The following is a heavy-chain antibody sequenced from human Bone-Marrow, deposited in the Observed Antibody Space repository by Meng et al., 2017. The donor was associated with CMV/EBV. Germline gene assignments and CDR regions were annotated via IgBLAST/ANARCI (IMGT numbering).Heavy chain of an antibody. CDR2: ISWNGGTT. D-gene: IGHD1-26*01. Sequence: CAASGFTFDDYGMSWVREAPGKGLEWVSGISWNGGTTGYADSVKGRFTISRDNAKNSLYLQMNSLRAEDTALYYCARGIVGASRDAYWGQGTLVTVSS. CDR3: ARGIVGASRDAY. CDR1: GFTFDDYG. V-gene: IGHV3-20*04. J-gene: IGHJ4*02.